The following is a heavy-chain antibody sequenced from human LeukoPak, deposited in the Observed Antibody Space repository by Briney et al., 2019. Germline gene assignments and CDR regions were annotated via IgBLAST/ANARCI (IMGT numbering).Heavy chain of an antibody. D-gene: IGHD5-12*01. J-gene: IGHJ6*03. CDR1: GFTFSSND. CDR2: IRYDGSNK. Sequence: GGSLRLSCAASGFTFSSNDMNWVRQAPGKGLEWVAFIRYDGSNKYYADSVKGRFTVSRDNSKNTLYLQMKSLRAEDTAVYYCAKGGGYEAQYYYYYLDVWGKGTTVTISS. V-gene: IGHV3-30*02. CDR3: AKGGGYEAQYYYYYLDV.